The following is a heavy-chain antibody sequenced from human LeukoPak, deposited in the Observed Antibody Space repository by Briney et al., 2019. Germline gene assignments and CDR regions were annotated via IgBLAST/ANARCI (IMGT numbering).Heavy chain of an antibody. CDR2: IKRDGSDK. CDR1: GFTFSSYW. CDR3: ASDLSTVVTPPDAFDI. J-gene: IGHJ3*02. Sequence: GGSLRLSCAASGFTFSSYWMSWVRQAPGKGLEWVANIKRDGSDKYYVGSVEGRFTISRDNAQNSLYLQMSSLRAEDTAMYYCASDLSTVVTPPDAFDIWGQGTMVTVSS. V-gene: IGHV3-7*01. D-gene: IGHD4-23*01.